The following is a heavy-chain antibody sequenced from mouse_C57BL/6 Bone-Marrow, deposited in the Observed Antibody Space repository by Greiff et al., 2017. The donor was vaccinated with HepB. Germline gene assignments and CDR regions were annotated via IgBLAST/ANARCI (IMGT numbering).Heavy chain of an antibody. D-gene: IGHD1-1*01. V-gene: IGHV1-55*01. CDR2: IYPGSGST. Sequence: VQLQQPGAELVKPGASVKMSCKASGYTFTSYWITWVKQRPGQGLEWIGDIYPGSGSTNYNEKFKSKATLTVDTSSSTAYMQLSSLTSEDSAVYYCARLITTVVHYYAMDYWGQGTSVTVSS. J-gene: IGHJ4*01. CDR1: GYTFTSYW. CDR3: ARLITTVVHYYAMDY.